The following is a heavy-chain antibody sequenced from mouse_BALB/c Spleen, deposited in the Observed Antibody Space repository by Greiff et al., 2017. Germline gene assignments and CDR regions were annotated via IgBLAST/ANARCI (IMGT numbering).Heavy chain of an antibody. J-gene: IGHJ4*01. CDR3: ARDGNYRFDY. D-gene: IGHD2-1*01. Sequence: EVHLVESGGGLVQPGGSRKLSCAASGFTFSSFGMHWVRQAPEKGLEWVAYISSGSSTIYYADTVKGRFTISRDNPKNTLFLQMTSLRSEDTAMYYCARDGNYRFDYWGQGTSVTVSS. CDR1: GFTFSSFG. CDR2: ISSGSSTI. V-gene: IGHV5-17*02.